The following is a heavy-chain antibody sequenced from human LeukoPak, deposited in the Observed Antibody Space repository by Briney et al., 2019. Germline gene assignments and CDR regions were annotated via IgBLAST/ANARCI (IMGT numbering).Heavy chain of an antibody. CDR2: VSGSGDIT. CDR1: GFTFSSYA. D-gene: IGHD1-26*01. Sequence: GGSLRLSCAASGFTFSSYAMNWVRQAPGKGLEWVSIVSGSGDITIYADSVKGRFTISRDNSKNTLYLQMSSLRAEDTAVYYCAKKVGGIYAFDVWGQGTMVTVSS. V-gene: IGHV3-23*01. CDR3: AKKVGGIYAFDV. J-gene: IGHJ3*01.